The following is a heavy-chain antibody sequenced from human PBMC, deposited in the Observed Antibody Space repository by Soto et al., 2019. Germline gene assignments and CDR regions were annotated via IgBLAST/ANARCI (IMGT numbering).Heavy chain of an antibody. CDR2: ISVSGGST. CDR3: AKDLASIYDILTGYSYYYGMDV. D-gene: IGHD3-9*01. Sequence: PWGYLIVCSAASGFTFSNYAMSWVRQAPGNGLDSVQAISVSGGSTYHADSVKGRFTISRDNAKNTLYLQMNSLRAEDTAVYYCAKDLASIYDILTGYSYYYGMDVWGQGTPVTDSS. V-gene: IGHV3-23*01. J-gene: IGHJ6*01. CDR1: GFTFSNYA.